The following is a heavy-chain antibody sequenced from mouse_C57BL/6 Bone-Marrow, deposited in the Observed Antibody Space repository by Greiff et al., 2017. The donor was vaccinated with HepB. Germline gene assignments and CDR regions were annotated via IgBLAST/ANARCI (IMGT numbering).Heavy chain of an antibody. D-gene: IGHD2-5*01. Sequence: VQLQESGAELMKPGASVKLSCKATGYTFTGYWIEWVKQRPGHGLEWIGEILPGSGSTNYNGKFKGKATFTADTSSNTAYMQLSSLTTEDSAIYYCARWDYSNYEGGAMDYWGQGTSVTVSS. V-gene: IGHV1-9*01. CDR2: ILPGSGST. CDR3: ARWDYSNYEGGAMDY. J-gene: IGHJ4*01. CDR1: GYTFTGYW.